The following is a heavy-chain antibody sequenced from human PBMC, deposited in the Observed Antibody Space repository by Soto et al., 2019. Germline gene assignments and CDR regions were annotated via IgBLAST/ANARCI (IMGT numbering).Heavy chain of an antibody. CDR3: ARGSNLKRYFS. Sequence: SETLSLTCAVYGGSFSGYYWSWIRQPPGKGLEWIGEINHSGSTNYNPSLKSRVTISVDTSKNQFSLKLSSVTAADTAVYYCARGSNLKRYFSWGQGTLVTVSS. J-gene: IGHJ4*02. CDR1: GGSFSGYY. CDR2: INHSGST. D-gene: IGHD3-9*01. V-gene: IGHV4-34*01.